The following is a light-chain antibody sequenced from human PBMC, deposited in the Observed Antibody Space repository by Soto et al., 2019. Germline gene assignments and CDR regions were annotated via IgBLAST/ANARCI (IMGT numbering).Light chain of an antibody. CDR2: DAS. CDR1: QSVANNF. J-gene: IGKJ1*01. V-gene: IGKV3-11*01. CDR3: QQRSNWPPIT. Sequence: EIVLTQSPGTLSLSPGERATLSCRASQSVANNFLAWHQQKPGQAPRLLIYDASNRATGIPARFSGSGSGTDFTLTISSLEPEDFAVYYCQQRSNWPPITFGQGTKVDIK.